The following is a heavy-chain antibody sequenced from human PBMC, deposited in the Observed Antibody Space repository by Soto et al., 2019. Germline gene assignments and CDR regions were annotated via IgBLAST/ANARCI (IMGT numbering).Heavy chain of an antibody. CDR1: GGSINSGGYC. CDR2: ISYGGST. J-gene: IGHJ4*02. CDR3: SRGILV. V-gene: IGHV4-31*03. D-gene: IGHD5-18*01. Sequence: QVQLQESGPGLVKPSQTLSLTCTVSGGSINSGGYCWSWIRQHPGKGLDWIGCISYGGSTSYTPSPKSRVTISVDTSKNQFSLKLTSVTAADTAVYYCSRGILVWGQGALITVSS.